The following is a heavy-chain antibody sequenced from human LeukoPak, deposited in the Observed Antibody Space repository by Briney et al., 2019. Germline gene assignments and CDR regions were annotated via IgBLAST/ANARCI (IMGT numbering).Heavy chain of an antibody. CDR3: AKATSSGPYPSFDF. CDR2: ISNNGGYT. D-gene: IGHD3-22*01. Sequence: GGSLRLSCAASGFTFSSSAMSWVRQAPGKGLEWVSAISNNGGYTYYADSVQGRFTISRDNSKSTLCLQMNSLRAEDTAVYYCAKATSSGPYPSFDFWGQGTLVTVSS. J-gene: IGHJ4*02. V-gene: IGHV3-23*01. CDR1: GFTFSSSA.